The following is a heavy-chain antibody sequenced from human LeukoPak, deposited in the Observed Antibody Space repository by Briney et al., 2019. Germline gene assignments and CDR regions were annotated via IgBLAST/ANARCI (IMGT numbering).Heavy chain of an antibody. CDR1: GYSFTSYW. V-gene: IGHV5-51*01. J-gene: IGHJ5*02. CDR2: IYPGDSDT. D-gene: IGHD3-10*01. CDR3: ARGLDYYGSGSYLHGWFDP. Sequence: GESLKISCKGSGYSFTSYWISWVRQMPGQGLEWMGIIYPGDSDTRYSPSFQGQVTISADKSISPASLQWSSVKASDTAMYYCARGLDYYGSGSYLHGWFDPWGQGTLVTVSS.